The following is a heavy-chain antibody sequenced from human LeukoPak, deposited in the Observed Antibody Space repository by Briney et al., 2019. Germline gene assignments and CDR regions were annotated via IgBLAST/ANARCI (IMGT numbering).Heavy chain of an antibody. CDR1: GYTFTSYD. CDR3: ARAKSMVRGVIIFYQSYYYMDV. V-gene: IGHV1-8*01. J-gene: IGHJ6*03. D-gene: IGHD3-10*01. Sequence: GASVKVSCKASGYTFTSYDINWVRQATGQGLEWMGWMNPNSGNTGYAQKFQGRVTMTRNTSISTAYMELSSLRSEDTAVYYCARAKSMVRGVIIFYQSYYYMDVWGKGTTVTISS. CDR2: MNPNSGNT.